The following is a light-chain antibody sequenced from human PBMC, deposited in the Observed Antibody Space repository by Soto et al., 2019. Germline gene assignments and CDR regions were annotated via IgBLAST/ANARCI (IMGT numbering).Light chain of an antibody. Sequence: AIQLTQSPSSLSASVGDRVTVTCRASQGISSALAWYQQKPGKAPKLLIYDVSSLESGVPSRFSGSGSGTDFTLSISSLQPEDFATYYCQQFNSYPYTFGQGTKLEIK. V-gene: IGKV1-13*02. CDR3: QQFNSYPYT. CDR1: QGISSA. J-gene: IGKJ2*01. CDR2: DVS.